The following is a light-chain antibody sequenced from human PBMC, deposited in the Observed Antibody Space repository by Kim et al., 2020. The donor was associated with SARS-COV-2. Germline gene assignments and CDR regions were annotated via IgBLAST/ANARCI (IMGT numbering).Light chain of an antibody. CDR2: GAS. V-gene: IGKV3-20*01. CDR3: QQYGRPPIT. J-gene: IGKJ5*01. Sequence: SPGERATLSCRASQSVTSSYLAWYQQKPGQAPRLLIYGASSRATGIPDRFSGSGSGTDFTLTISRLGPEDFAIYSCQQYGRPPITFGQGTRLEIK. CDR1: QSVTSSY.